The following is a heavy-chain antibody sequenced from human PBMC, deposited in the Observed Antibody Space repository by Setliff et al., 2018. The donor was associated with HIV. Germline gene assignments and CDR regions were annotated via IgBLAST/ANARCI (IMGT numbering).Heavy chain of an antibody. CDR3: ARRATSRIPSIQAGAFDI. J-gene: IGHJ3*02. V-gene: IGHV4-39*01. CDR2: VYYSGTS. D-gene: IGHD2-21*01. Sequence: LSLTCTVSGGSISSGTYYWGWVRQPPGKSLEWIGSVYYSGTSYYSPSLKSRVTMSVDTSENQFSLKLNSVTAADTAVYYCARRATSRIPSIQAGAFDIWGQGTMVTVSS. CDR1: GGSISSGTYY.